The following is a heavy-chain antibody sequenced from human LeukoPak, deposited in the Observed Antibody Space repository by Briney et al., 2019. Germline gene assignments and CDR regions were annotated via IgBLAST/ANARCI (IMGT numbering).Heavy chain of an antibody. V-gene: IGHV1-2*02. CDR3: ARLHYCSSTSCFDY. CDR2: INPNSAET. J-gene: IGHJ4*02. Sequence: ASVKLSCKASGYTFTSHYIHWVRQAPGQGLEWMGWINPNSAETYYARDIQGRNTMTSDTYISTAYMKPSRLTSDYTAVYYCARLHYCSSTSCFDYWGQGTLVTVSS. CDR1: GYTFTSHY. D-gene: IGHD2-2*01.